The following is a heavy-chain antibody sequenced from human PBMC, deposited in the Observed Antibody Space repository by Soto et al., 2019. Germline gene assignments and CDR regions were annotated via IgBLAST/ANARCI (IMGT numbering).Heavy chain of an antibody. CDR3: ARAKAVVIAALDI. J-gene: IGHJ3*02. Sequence: GGSLRLSCKASGFMFNNSAMTWARQAPGQGLQWVASVSDNGGSRGGTYYADSVKGRFTISRDNSKNTLYLQLDSLTGADTAVYNCARAKAVVIAALDIWGQGTMVTVSS. CDR1: GFMFNNSA. V-gene: IGHV3-23*01. D-gene: IGHD2-21*01. CDR2: VSDNGGSRGGT.